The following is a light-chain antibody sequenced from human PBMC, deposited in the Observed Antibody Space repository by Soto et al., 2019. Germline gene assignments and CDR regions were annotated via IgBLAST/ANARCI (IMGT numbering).Light chain of an antibody. CDR2: VAS. Sequence: DIQMTQSPSSLSASVGDRVTITCRASRNIGTYLDWYQQKPGKAPKLLISVASNLQSGVPSRFSGSESGTDFTLTISSLPPEDFATYYCQQTYNTPYTFGQGTKLEI. CDR1: RNIGTY. J-gene: IGKJ2*01. V-gene: IGKV1-39*01. CDR3: QQTYNTPYT.